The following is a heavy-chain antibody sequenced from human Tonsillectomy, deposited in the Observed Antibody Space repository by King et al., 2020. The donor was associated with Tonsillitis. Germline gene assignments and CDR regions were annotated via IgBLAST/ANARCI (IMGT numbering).Heavy chain of an antibody. CDR2: IRQDASQK. V-gene: IGHV3-7*01. Sequence: VQLVESGGGLVQPGGSLRLSCTGSTFLFSNYWMTCIRLAPGKGLEWVAAIRQDASQKFYMDSVKGRFTISRDNTNNSLYLQMNSLRVEDTAVYFCISGVNADYWGQGTLVTVSS. CDR1: TFLFSNYW. CDR3: ISGVNADY. D-gene: IGHD1-1*01. J-gene: IGHJ4*02.